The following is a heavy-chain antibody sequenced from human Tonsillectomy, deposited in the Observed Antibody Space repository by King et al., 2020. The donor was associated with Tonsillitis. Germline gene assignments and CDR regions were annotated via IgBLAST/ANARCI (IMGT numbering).Heavy chain of an antibody. D-gene: IGHD6-13*01. J-gene: IGHJ1*01. Sequence: QLVQSGAELKKPGASVKVSCKASGYTFTSYGISWGRQAPGQGLEWMGWMSAYNGNTNYAQKLQGRVTMTTDTSTRTAYMELRSLRSDDTAVYYCARDRVAAVGSCFQHWGQGTLVTVSS. V-gene: IGHV1-18*01. CDR1: GYTFTSYG. CDR3: ARDRVAAVGSCFQH. CDR2: MSAYNGNT.